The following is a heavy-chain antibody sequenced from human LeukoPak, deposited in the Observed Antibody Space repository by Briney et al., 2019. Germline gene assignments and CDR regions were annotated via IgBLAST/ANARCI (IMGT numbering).Heavy chain of an antibody. Sequence: GGSLRLSCAASGFTFSSYGMSWVRQAPGKGLEWVSAISGSGGSTYYADSVKGRFTISRDNSKNTLYLQMNSLRAEDTAVYYCARNSGPTRYYYYYYMDVWGKGTTVTVSS. D-gene: IGHD5-12*01. CDR1: GFTFSSYG. CDR2: ISGSGGST. J-gene: IGHJ6*03. CDR3: ARNSGPTRYYYYYYMDV. V-gene: IGHV3-23*01.